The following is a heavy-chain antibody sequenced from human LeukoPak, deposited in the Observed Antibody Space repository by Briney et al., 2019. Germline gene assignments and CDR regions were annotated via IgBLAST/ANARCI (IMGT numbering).Heavy chain of an antibody. J-gene: IGHJ3*02. V-gene: IGHV3-21*01. Sequence: GGSLRLSCAASGFTFSSYSMNWVRQAPGKGLEWVSSISSSSSYIYYADSVKGRFTISRDNAKNSLCLQMNSPRAEDTAVYYCAREPDIVVVVAATDAFDIWGQGTMVTVSS. CDR1: GFTFSSYS. D-gene: IGHD2-15*01. CDR2: ISSSSSYI. CDR3: AREPDIVVVVAATDAFDI.